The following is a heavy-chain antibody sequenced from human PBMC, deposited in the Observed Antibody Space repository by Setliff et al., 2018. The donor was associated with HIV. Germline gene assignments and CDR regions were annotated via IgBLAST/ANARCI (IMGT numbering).Heavy chain of an antibody. Sequence: ASVKVSCKASGYTFTSYGMSWVRQAPGQRLEWMGWINTYTGNPTYAQDFTGRFVFSLDTSVSTAYLQISSLKAEDIAVYYCARDGYYYDSSGHLAYYFDYGGQGTLVTVSS. CDR2: INTYTGNP. D-gene: IGHD3-22*01. J-gene: IGHJ4*02. CDR3: ARDGYYYDSSGHLAYYFDY. V-gene: IGHV7-4-1*02. CDR1: GYTFTSYG.